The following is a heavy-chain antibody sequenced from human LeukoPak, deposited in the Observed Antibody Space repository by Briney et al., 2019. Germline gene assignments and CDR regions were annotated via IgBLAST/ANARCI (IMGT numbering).Heavy chain of an antibody. CDR3: ARVLARCSGGSCYSGLYYFDY. V-gene: IGHV3-48*03. CDR1: GFTFSSYE. D-gene: IGHD2-15*01. CDR2: ISSSGSTI. Sequence: GGSLRLSCAASGFTFSSYEMNWVRQAPGKGLEWVSYISSSGSTIYYADSVKGRFTIYRDNAKNSLYLQMNSLRAEDTAVYYCARVLARCSGGSCYSGLYYFDYWGQGTLVTVSS. J-gene: IGHJ4*02.